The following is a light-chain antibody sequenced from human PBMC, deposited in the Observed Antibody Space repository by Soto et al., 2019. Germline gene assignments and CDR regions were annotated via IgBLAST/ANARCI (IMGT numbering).Light chain of an antibody. Sequence: EIVLTQSPGTLSLSPGQRATLSCRASQSVRSTYLAWYQQKPGQAPRLLIYGASIRATGIPERFSGSGSGTDFTLTISRLEPEDFAVYYGQQYDSSPWTFGQGTKVEIK. CDR2: GAS. CDR3: QQYDSSPWT. J-gene: IGKJ1*01. CDR1: QSVRSTY. V-gene: IGKV3-20*01.